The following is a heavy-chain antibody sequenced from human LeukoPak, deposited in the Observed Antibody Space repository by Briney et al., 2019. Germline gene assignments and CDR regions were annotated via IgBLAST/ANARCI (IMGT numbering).Heavy chain of an antibody. V-gene: IGHV3-74*01. J-gene: IGHJ4*02. Sequence: PGGSLRLSCAASGFTFSNYWMHWVRQAPGKGLVWVSRINSGGTPTNYADSVKGRFTISRDNAKNTLYLQMNSLRPEGTAVYYCASQYSSSWGLDYWGQGTLVTVSS. CDR2: INSGGTPT. D-gene: IGHD6-13*01. CDR1: GFTFSNYW. CDR3: ASQYSSSWGLDY.